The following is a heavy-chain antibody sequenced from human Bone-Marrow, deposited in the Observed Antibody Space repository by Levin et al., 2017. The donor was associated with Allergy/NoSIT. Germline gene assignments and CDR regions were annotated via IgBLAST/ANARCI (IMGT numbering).Heavy chain of an antibody. D-gene: IGHD3-10*01. CDR2: IIPIFGTA. J-gene: IGHJ3*02. Sequence: SVKVSCKASGGTFSSYAISWVRQAPGQGLEWMGGIIPIFGTANYAQKFQGRVTITADESTSTAYMELSSLRSEDTAVYYCARDSSSYYGSGTIGAFDIWGQGTMVTVSS. CDR3: ARDSSSYYGSGTIGAFDI. V-gene: IGHV1-69*13. CDR1: GGTFSSYA.